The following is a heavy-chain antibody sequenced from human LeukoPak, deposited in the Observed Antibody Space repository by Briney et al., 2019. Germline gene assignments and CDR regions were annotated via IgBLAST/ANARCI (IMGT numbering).Heavy chain of an antibody. CDR3: ARAPRGAYCGGDCGSQH. CDR1: GYTFTGYY. D-gene: IGHD2-21*01. Sequence: GASVKVSXKASGYTFTGYYMHWVRQAPGQGLEWMGWINPNSGGTNYAQKFQGRVTMSRDTSISTAYMELSRLRSDDTAVYYCARAPRGAYCGGDCGSQHWGQGTLVTVSS. CDR2: INPNSGGT. V-gene: IGHV1-2*02. J-gene: IGHJ1*01.